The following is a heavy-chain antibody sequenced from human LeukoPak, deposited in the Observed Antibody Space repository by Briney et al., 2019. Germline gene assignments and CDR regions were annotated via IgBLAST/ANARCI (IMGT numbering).Heavy chain of an antibody. D-gene: IGHD2-2*01. CDR1: VFTFSSYA. CDR2: TGSTGVST. J-gene: IGHJ4*02. V-gene: IGHV3-23*01. Sequence: GGSLRLSCAASVFTFSSYAMNAVRPAPGKGLEWVSATGSTGVSTFYADSVKGRFTVSRDNSKNTLSLQMNSLRAEDTAVYYCAKDPGVVPAHYFDYWGQGILVTVS. CDR3: AKDPGVVPAHYFDY.